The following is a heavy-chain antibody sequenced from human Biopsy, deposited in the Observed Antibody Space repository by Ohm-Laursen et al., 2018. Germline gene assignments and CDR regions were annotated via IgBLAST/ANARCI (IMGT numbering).Heavy chain of an antibody. D-gene: IGHD2-8*02. CDR2: LTWNGGTT. CDR1: GFTFSDHG. V-gene: IGHV3-20*01. J-gene: IGHJ5*01. CDR3: AKDRDLNLLAWFDP. Sequence: SLRLSCSASGFTFSDHGMNWVRQAPGKGLEWVSGLTWNGGTTGYADSVKGRFTISRDNAKSSLYLQMNSLRAEDTALYHCAKDRDLNLLAWFDPWGQGTLVTVSS.